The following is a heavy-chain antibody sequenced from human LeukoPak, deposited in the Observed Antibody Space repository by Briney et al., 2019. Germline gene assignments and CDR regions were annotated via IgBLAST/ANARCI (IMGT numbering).Heavy chain of an antibody. CDR2: ISGSGGST. Sequence: PGGSLRLSCAASGFTFSSYGMSWVRQAPGKGLEWVSGISGSGGSTNYADSVKGRFTISRDNSKNTLYLQMNSLRAEDTAVYYCAKGARVIYYYGSGSYYPFDYWGQGTLVTVSS. CDR3: AKGARVIYYYGSGSYYPFDY. J-gene: IGHJ4*02. D-gene: IGHD3-10*01. V-gene: IGHV3-23*01. CDR1: GFTFSSYG.